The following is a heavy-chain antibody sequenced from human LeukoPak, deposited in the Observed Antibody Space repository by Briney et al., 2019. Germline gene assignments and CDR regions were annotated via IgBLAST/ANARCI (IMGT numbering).Heavy chain of an antibody. CDR1: GGSISSSSYY. CDR3: ARVVSYSSGPKAGGIDP. J-gene: IGHJ5*02. CDR2: IYYSGNT. D-gene: IGHD6-19*01. V-gene: IGHV4-39*01. Sequence: PSETLSLTCTVSGGSISSSSYYWGWIRQPPGKGLEWIGSIYYSGNTYYNPSLKSRVTISVDTSKNQFSLKLSSVTAADTAVYYCARVVSYSSGPKAGGIDPWGQGTLVTVSS.